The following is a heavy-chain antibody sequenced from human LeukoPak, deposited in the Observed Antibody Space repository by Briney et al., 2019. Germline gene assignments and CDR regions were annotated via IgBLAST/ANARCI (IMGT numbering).Heavy chain of an antibody. D-gene: IGHD6-19*01. CDR2: INHSGST. CDR1: GGSFSGYY. CDR3: AGGGHGYSSGWLFDY. J-gene: IGHJ4*02. Sequence: PSETLSLTCAVYGGSFSGYYWSWIRQPPGKGLEWIGEINHSGSTNYNPSLKSRVTISVDTSKNQFSLKLSSVTAADTAVYYCAGGGHGYSSGWLFDYWGQGTLVTVSS. V-gene: IGHV4-34*01.